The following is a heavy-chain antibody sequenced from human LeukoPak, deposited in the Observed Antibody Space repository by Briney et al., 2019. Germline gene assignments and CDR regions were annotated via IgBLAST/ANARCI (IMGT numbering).Heavy chain of an antibody. CDR3: ARLLFVSIGTYDAFDI. D-gene: IGHD5/OR15-5a*01. Sequence: SETLSLTCTVSGGSISSYYWSWIRQPPGKGLEWIGYIYYSGSTNYNPSLKSRVTISVDTSKNQFSLKLSSVTAADTAVYYCARLLFVSIGTYDAFDIWGQGTMVTVSS. CDR2: IYYSGST. V-gene: IGHV4-59*08. J-gene: IGHJ3*02. CDR1: GGSISSYY.